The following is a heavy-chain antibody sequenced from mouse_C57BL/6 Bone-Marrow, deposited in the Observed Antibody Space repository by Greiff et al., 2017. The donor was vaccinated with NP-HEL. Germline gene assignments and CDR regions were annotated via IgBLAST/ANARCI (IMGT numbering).Heavy chain of an antibody. Sequence: QVQLQQSGAELVKPGASVKLSCKASGYTFTSYWMQWVKQRPGQGLEWIGEIDPSDSYTNYNQKFKGKATLTVDTSSSTAYMQLSSLTSEDSAVYYCARRSITTGGAYAMDYWGQGTSVTVSS. D-gene: IGHD1-1*01. CDR1: GYTFTSYW. CDR2: IDPSDSYT. CDR3: ARRSITTGGAYAMDY. J-gene: IGHJ4*01. V-gene: IGHV1-50*01.